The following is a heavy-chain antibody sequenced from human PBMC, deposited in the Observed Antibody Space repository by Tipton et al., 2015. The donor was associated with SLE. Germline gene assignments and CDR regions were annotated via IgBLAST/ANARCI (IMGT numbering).Heavy chain of an antibody. CDR2: IYYTGST. V-gene: IGHV4-59*01. CDR1: GGSISSYY. CDR3: ASSSGYFDY. J-gene: IGHJ4*02. D-gene: IGHD3-22*01. Sequence: TLSLTCTVSGGSISSYYWSWIRQPPGKGLEWIGYIYYTGSTNYNPSLKSRVTISVDTSKNQFSLKLTSVTAADTAVYYCASSSGYFDYWGQGTLVTVSS.